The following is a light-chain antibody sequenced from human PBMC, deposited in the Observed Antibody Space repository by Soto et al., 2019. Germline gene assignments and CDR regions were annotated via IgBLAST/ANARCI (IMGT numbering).Light chain of an antibody. Sequence: DIQMTQSPSSLSASVGDRVTITCRASQGISNYLAWYQQKPGKVPKLLIYAASTLQTGVLSRFSGSGSGTDVALTISSLQPEDVATYYCQKYNSVPHTFGQGTKVEVK. CDR2: AAS. CDR1: QGISNY. V-gene: IGKV1-27*01. J-gene: IGKJ1*01. CDR3: QKYNSVPHT.